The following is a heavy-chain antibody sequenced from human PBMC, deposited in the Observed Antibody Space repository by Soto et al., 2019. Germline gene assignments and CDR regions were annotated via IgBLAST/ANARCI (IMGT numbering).Heavy chain of an antibody. CDR1: GFTFNKYA. CDR2: ITDSGAAS. CDR3: ARDLSVVFDY. J-gene: IGHJ4*02. V-gene: IGHV3-23*01. Sequence: TGGSLRLSRTASGFTFNKYAMSWVRQAPGKGLEWVSAITDSGAASHYADSVKGRFTVSRDNSKNTLYLQMNSLRADDTAVYYCARDLSVVFDYWGQGTLVTVSS. D-gene: IGHD2-15*01.